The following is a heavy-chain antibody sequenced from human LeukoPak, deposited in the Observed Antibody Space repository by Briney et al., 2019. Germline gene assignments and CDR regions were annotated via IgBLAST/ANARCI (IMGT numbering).Heavy chain of an antibody. CDR1: GYTFTNYA. V-gene: IGHV1-3*01. D-gene: IGHD6-13*01. CDR3: ARDPIGSRWPYYFDY. CDR2: LNAGNGIT. J-gene: IGHJ4*02. Sequence: ASVKVSCKASGYTFTNYAIHWVRQAPGQRLEWMGWLNAGNGITKHSQKFQARVTITRDTSASTAYMEMRSLRSEDTAVYYCARDPIGSRWPYYFDYWGQGTLVTVAS.